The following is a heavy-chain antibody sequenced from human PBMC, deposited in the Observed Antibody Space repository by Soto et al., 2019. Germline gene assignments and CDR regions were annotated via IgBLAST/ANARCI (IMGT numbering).Heavy chain of an antibody. CDR2: ISAYNGNT. J-gene: IGHJ6*02. V-gene: IGHV1-18*01. CDR1: DYTFTSYG. Sequence: QVQLVQSGAEVKKPGASVKVSCKASDYTFTSYGISWVRQAPGQGLEWMGWISAYNGNTNYAQKPQGRVTMTTDTSTSTAYMELRSLRSDDTAVYYCARAGYCSSTSGYTGYYYGMDVWGQGPTVTVSS. CDR3: ARAGYCSSTSGYTGYYYGMDV. D-gene: IGHD2-2*02.